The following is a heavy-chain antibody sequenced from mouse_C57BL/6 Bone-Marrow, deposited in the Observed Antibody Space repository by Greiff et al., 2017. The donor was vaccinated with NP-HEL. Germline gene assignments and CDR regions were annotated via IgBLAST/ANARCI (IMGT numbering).Heavy chain of an antibody. CDR2: ISSGGSYP. CDR1: GFTFSSYG. V-gene: IGHV5-6*01. CDR3: ARHDIYYCVSSWFAY. J-gene: IGHJ3*01. D-gene: IGHD1-1*01. Sequence: EVHLVESGGDLVKPGGSLKLSCAASGFTFSSYGMSWVRQTPDKRLEWVATISSGGSYPSYPDSVKGRFTISSDNAKNTLYLQMSSLKSEDTAMYYCARHDIYYCVSSWFAYWGQGTLVTVSA.